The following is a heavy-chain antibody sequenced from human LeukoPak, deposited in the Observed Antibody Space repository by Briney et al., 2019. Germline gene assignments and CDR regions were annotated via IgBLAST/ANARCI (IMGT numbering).Heavy chain of an antibody. J-gene: IGHJ4*02. V-gene: IGHV4-4*07. CDR3: ARDEEWRRSINYFDY. D-gene: IGHD3-3*01. Sequence: SETLSLTSTVSGGSISSYYWSWIRQPAGKGLEWIGRIYTSGSTYYNPSLKSRVTMSVDTSKNQFSLKLSSVTAADTAVYYCARDEEWRRSINYFDYWGQGTLVTVSS. CDR2: IYTSGST. CDR1: GGSISSYY.